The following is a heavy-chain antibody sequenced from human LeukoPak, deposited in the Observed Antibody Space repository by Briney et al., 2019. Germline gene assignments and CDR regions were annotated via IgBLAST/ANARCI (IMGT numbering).Heavy chain of an antibody. D-gene: IGHD3-3*01. V-gene: IGHV3-11*01. CDR2: ISSSGSTI. CDR3: ARDSLRFLEWLSSYFDY. CDR1: GFTFSDYY. Sequence: AGGSLRLSCAASGFTFSDYYMSWIRQAPGKGLEWVSYISSSGSTIYYADSVKGRFTISRDNAKNSLYLQMNSLRAEDTAVYYCARDSLRFLEWLSSYFDYWGQGTLVTVSS. J-gene: IGHJ4*02.